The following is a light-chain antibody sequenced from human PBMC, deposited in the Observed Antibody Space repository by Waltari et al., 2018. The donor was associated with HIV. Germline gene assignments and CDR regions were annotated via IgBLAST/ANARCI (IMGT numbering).Light chain of an antibody. CDR3: SSYTDSSVI. CDR1: SSDIGNYKY. Sequence: QSALTQPASVSGSPGQSITISCTGASSDIGNYKYVSWYQHHPGIAPKLIIYEDNTRPSGVSNRFSGSKSGKTASLTISGLQAEDDSDYYCSSYTDSSVIFGGGTKVTVL. CDR2: EDN. V-gene: IGLV2-14*01. J-gene: IGLJ2*01.